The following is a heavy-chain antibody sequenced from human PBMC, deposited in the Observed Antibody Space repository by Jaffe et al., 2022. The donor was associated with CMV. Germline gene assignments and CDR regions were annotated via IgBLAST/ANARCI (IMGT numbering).Heavy chain of an antibody. Sequence: QVQLVQSGAEVKKPGSSVKVSCKASGGTFSSYAISWVRQAPGQGLEWMGGIIPIFGTANYAQKFQGRVTITADESTSTAYMELSSLRSEDTAVYYCARGDIVVVPARTYYYYGMDVWGQGTTVTVSS. CDR3: ARGDIVVVPARTYYYYGMDV. V-gene: IGHV1-69*01. D-gene: IGHD2-2*01. J-gene: IGHJ6*02. CDR2: IIPIFGTA. CDR1: GGTFSSYA.